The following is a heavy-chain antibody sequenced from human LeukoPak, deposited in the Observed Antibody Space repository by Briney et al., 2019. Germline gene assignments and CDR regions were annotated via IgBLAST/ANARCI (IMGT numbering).Heavy chain of an antibody. Sequence: GASVKVSCKVSGYTLTELSMHWVRQAPGKGLEWMGGFDPEDGETIYAQKFQGRVTMTEDTSTDTAYMELSSLRSEDTAVYYCATVAKTVFHDAFDIWGQGTMVTVSS. J-gene: IGHJ3*02. CDR3: ATVAKTVFHDAFDI. V-gene: IGHV1-24*01. CDR2: FDPEDGET. CDR1: GYTLTELS.